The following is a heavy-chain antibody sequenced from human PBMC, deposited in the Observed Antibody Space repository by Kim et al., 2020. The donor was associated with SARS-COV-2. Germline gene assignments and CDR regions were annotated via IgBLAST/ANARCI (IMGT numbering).Heavy chain of an antibody. D-gene: IGHD6-19*01. Sequence: SETLSLTCTVSGDSIINSNYYWGWIRQSPGGGLEWIGNIYYNGITYYNPSVKSPLTMSVDTSQNHFSLRLTSVTAADTATYYCARVRAGYEYYYAMDVWG. V-gene: IGHV4-39*02. J-gene: IGHJ6*01. CDR2: IYYNGIT. CDR3: ARVRAGYEYYYAMDV. CDR1: GDSIINSNYY.